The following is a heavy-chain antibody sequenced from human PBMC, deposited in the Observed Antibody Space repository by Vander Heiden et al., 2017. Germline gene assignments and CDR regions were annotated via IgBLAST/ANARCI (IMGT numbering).Heavy chain of an antibody. V-gene: IGHV1-69*01. J-gene: IGHJ4*02. Sequence: QVQLVQSGAEVKKPGSSVKVSCKASGGTFGSNAISWVRQAPGRGLEWMGGSIPIFGTANDAQKFQGRVTITADESTSTAYMELSSLRSEDTAVYYCARDLGIVGAAGLDYWGQGTLVTVSS. CDR2: SIPIFGTA. CDR1: GGTFGSNA. CDR3: ARDLGIVGAAGLDY. D-gene: IGHD1-26*01.